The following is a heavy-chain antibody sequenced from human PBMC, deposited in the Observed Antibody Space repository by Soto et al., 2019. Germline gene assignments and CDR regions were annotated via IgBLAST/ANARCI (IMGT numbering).Heavy chain of an antibody. J-gene: IGHJ4*02. CDR2: IIPIFGTA. V-gene: IGHV1-69*13. CDR1: GGTFSNYA. CDR3: ASLSGSDYYGSGIYDY. Sequence: GASVKVSCKDSGGTFSNYAISWVRQAPGQGLEWMGGIIPIFGTANYAQKFRGRVTITADESTSTAYMELSSLRSEDTAVYYCASLSGSDYYGSGIYDYWGQGTLVTVSS. D-gene: IGHD3-10*01.